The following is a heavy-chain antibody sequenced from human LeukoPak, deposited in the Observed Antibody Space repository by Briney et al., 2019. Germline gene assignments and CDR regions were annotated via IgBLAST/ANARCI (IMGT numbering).Heavy chain of an antibody. CDR1: GYTFTGYY. V-gene: IGHV1-2*06. Sequence: GASVKVSCKASGYTFTGYYMHWVRQAPGQGLEWMGRINPNSGGTNYAQKFQGRVTMTRATYISTAYMELSRLRYDDTAVYYCATDLIYYNSSGLTWGQGTLVTVSS. CDR2: INPNSGGT. D-gene: IGHD3-22*01. CDR3: ATDLIYYNSSGLT. J-gene: IGHJ5*02.